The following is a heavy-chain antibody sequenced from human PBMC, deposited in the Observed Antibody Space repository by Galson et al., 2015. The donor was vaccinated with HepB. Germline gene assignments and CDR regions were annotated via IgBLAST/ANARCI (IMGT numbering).Heavy chain of an antibody. CDR2: INPSGGST. CDR1: GYTFTSYY. J-gene: IGHJ4*02. CDR3: ASSTPSDSSGWYELNY. Sequence: SVKVSCKASGYTFTSYYMHWVRQAPGQGLEWMGIINPSGGSTSYAQKFQGRVTMTRDTSTSTVYMELSSLRSEDTAVYYCASSTPSDSSGWYELNYWGQGTLVTVSS. V-gene: IGHV1-46*03. D-gene: IGHD6-19*01.